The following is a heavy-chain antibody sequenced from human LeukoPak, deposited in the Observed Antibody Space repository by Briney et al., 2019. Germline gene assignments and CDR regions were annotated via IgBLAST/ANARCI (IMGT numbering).Heavy chain of an antibody. CDR3: ARMRSYGPLYYYYGMDV. CDR1: GGSFSSYY. V-gene: IGHV4-34*01. D-gene: IGHD5-18*01. J-gene: IGHJ6*02. Sequence: SETLSLTCAVFGGSFSSYYLHWIRQPPGKGLEWIGEIDQSGSTKYNPSLKSRVTISVDTSKNQFSLKLSSVTAADTAVYYCARMRSYGPLYYYYGMDVWGQGTTVTVSS. CDR2: IDQSGST.